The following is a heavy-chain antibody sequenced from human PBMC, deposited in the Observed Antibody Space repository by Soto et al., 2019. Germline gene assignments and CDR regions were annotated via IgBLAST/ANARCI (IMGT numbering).Heavy chain of an antibody. CDR2: ISYDGSNK. CDR1: GFTFHDFG. Sequence: QVQLVESGGGVVQPGRSLRLSCAASGFTFHDFGMHWVRQTPAKGLEWVAVISYDGSNKYYADLVKGRFTISRDNSQNTFYLQRNSPRPEDTTVYCCAKAVDITVRGVPPSDYWGQGTLVTVSS. J-gene: IGHJ4*02. V-gene: IGHV3-30*18. CDR3: AKAVDITVRGVPPSDY. D-gene: IGHD3-10*01.